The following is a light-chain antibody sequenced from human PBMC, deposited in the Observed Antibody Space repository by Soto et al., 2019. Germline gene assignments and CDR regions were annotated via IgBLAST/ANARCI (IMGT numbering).Light chain of an antibody. V-gene: IGKV1-39*01. CDR2: AAS. CDR1: QSISVH. J-gene: IGKJ2*01. Sequence: DIQMTQSPSSLSASVGDTVTITCRASQSISVHLNWYQQKPGKVPKLLIYAASNLQSWVPSSFSGSGSETDFALTISSLQPEDFATYCCQQSYITPYTFGQGTKLQIK. CDR3: QQSYITPYT.